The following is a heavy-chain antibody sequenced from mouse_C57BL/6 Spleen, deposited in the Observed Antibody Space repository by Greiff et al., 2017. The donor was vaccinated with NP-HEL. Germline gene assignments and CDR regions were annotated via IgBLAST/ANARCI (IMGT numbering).Heavy chain of an antibody. CDR2: INPSSGYT. V-gene: IGHV1-4*01. CDR3: ARSGYGSSWGDY. J-gene: IGHJ2*01. D-gene: IGHD1-1*01. CDR1: GYTFTSYT. Sequence: VQGVESGAELARPGASVKMSCKASGYTFTSYTMHWVKQRPGQGLEWIGYINPSSGYTKYNQKFKDKATLTADKSSSTAYMQLSRLTSEDSAVYYCARSGYGSSWGDYWGQGTTLTVSS.